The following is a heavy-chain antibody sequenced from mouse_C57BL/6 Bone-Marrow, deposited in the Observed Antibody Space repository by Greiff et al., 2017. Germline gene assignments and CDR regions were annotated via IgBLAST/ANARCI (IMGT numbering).Heavy chain of an antibody. Sequence: VQLQQSGPELVKPGASVKISCKASGYSFTGYYMNWVKQSPEKSLEWIGEINPSTGGTTYNQKFKAKATLTVDKSSSTAYMQLKSLTSEYSAVYYCARYYYGTPFAYWGQGTLVTVSA. CDR3: ARYYYGTPFAY. V-gene: IGHV1-42*01. J-gene: IGHJ3*01. CDR1: GYSFTGYY. D-gene: IGHD1-1*01. CDR2: INPSTGGT.